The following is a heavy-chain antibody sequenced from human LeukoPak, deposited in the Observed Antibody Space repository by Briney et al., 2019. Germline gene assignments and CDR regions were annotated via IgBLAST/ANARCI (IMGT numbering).Heavy chain of an antibody. V-gene: IGHV1-69*06. Sequence: SVKVSCKASGGTFSSYAISWVRQAPGQGLEWMGGIIPIFGTANYAQKFQGRVTITADKSTSTAYMELSSLRSEDTAVYYCARDLGQYYDTSDNWFDPWGQGTLVTVSS. CDR2: IIPIFGTA. CDR3: ARDLGQYYDTSDNWFDP. CDR1: GGTFSSYA. D-gene: IGHD3-22*01. J-gene: IGHJ5*02.